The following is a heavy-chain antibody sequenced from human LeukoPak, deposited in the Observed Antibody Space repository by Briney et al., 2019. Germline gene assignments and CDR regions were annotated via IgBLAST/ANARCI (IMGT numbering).Heavy chain of an antibody. CDR2: IGTAGDT. CDR1: GFTFSSYD. V-gene: IGHV3-13*01. J-gene: IGHJ4*02. D-gene: IGHD3-22*01. Sequence: GGSLRLSYAASGFTFSSYDMHWVRQATGKGLEWVSAIGTAGDTYYPGSVKGRFTISRENAKNSLYLQMNSLRAGDTAVYYCVRTGSSGYDFDYWGQGTLVTVSS. CDR3: VRTGSSGYDFDY.